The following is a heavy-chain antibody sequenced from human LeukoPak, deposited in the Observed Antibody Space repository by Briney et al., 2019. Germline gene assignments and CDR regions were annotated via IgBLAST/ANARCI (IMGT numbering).Heavy chain of an antibody. D-gene: IGHD1-26*01. J-gene: IGHJ3*02. CDR2: INHSGST. Sequence: SETLSLTCAVYGGSFSGYYWSWIRQPPGKGLEWIGEINHSGSTNYNPSLKSRVTISVDTSKNQFSLKLSSVTAADTAVYYCAIVAGSDPFDIWGQGTMVTVSS. CDR3: AIVAGSDPFDI. V-gene: IGHV4-34*01. CDR1: GGSFSGYY.